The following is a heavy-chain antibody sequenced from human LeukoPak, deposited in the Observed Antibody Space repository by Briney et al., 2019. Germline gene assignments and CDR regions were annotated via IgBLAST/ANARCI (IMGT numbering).Heavy chain of an antibody. V-gene: IGHV4-4*02. CDR3: AREGARGWSGYYVPDYYYYYMDV. CDR1: GGPISSSNW. D-gene: IGHD3-3*01. CDR2: IYHSGST. Sequence: SETLSLTCAVSGGPISSSNWWSWVRQPPGKGLEWIGEIYHSGSTNYNPSLKSRVTISVDKSKNQFSLKLSSVTAADTAVYYCAREGARGWSGYYVPDYYYYYMDVWGKGTTVTVSS. J-gene: IGHJ6*03.